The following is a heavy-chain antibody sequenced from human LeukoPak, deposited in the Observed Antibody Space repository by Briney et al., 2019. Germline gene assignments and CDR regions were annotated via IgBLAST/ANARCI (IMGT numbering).Heavy chain of an antibody. V-gene: IGHV3-23*01. J-gene: IGHJ4*02. CDR3: APRHSSGWLDFDY. CDR2: ISGSGGST. Sequence: GGSLRLSCAASGFTFSSYAMSWVRQAPGKGLEWVSAISGSGGSTYYADSVKGRFTISRDNSKNTLYLQMNSLRAEDTAVYHCAPRHSSGWLDFDYWGQGTLVTVSS. CDR1: GFTFSSYA. D-gene: IGHD6-19*01.